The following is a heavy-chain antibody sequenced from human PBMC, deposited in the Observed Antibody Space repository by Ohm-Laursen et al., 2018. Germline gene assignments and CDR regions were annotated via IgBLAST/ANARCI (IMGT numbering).Heavy chain of an antibody. D-gene: IGHD6-19*01. Sequence: PTQTLTLTCTVSGFSLNNTRVGVSWIRQPPGKALEWLAHLFSPDEKSYRTSLRSRLTVSKDTSKSQVVLTMTNMDPVDTATYYCARIRWQWLPYFDYWGQGTLVTVSP. J-gene: IGHJ4*02. V-gene: IGHV2-26*01. CDR2: LFSPDEK. CDR3: ARIRWQWLPYFDY. CDR1: GFSLNNTRVG.